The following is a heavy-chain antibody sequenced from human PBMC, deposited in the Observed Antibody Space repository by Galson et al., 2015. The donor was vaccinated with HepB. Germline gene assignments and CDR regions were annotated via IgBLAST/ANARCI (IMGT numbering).Heavy chain of an antibody. D-gene: IGHD2-15*01. Sequence: SLRLSCAASGFTFSSYGMHWVRQAPGKGLEWVAFISYDGSNKYYADSVKGRFTISRDNSKNTLYLQMNSLRAEDTAVYYCAKGPVVVAASYCYGMDVWGQGTKLTVSS. V-gene: IGHV3-30*18. CDR1: GFTFSSYG. CDR3: AKGPVVVAASYCYGMDV. CDR2: ISYDGSNK. J-gene: IGHJ6*02.